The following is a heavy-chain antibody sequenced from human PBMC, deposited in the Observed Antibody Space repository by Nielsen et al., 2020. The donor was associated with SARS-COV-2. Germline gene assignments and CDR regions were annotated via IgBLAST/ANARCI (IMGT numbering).Heavy chain of an antibody. CDR3: AREKVVVPTNGMDV. D-gene: IGHD2-15*01. V-gene: IGHV1-3*01. Sequence: ASVKVSCKASGGTFSSYAMHWVRQAPGQRLEWMGWINAGNGNTKYSQKFQGRVTITRDTSASTAYMELSSLRSEDTAVYYCAREKVVVPTNGMDVWGQGTTVTVSS. CDR2: INAGNGNT. J-gene: IGHJ6*02. CDR1: GGTFSSYA.